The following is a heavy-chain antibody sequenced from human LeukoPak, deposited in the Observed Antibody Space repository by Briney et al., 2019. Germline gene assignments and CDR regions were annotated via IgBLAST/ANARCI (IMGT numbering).Heavy chain of an antibody. D-gene: IGHD4-11*01. J-gene: IGHJ6*03. CDR3: ASGQLAYYYMDV. Sequence: SETLSLTCTVSGGSISSYYWSWIRQPPGKGLEWIGNIYYSGSTNYNPSLKSRVTISVDTSKNQFSLKLSSVTAADTAVYYCASGQLAYYYMDVWGRGTTVTVSS. CDR2: IYYSGST. CDR1: GGSISSYY. V-gene: IGHV4-59*01.